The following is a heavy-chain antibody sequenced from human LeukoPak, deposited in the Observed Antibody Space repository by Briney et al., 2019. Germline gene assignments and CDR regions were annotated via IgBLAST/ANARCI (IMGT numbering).Heavy chain of an antibody. CDR3: ARDPELDWVDY. J-gene: IGHJ4*02. CDR2: IYYSGST. Sequence: NPSETLSLTCSVSGGSISGSSYYWDWIRQPPGKGLEWIGSIYYSGSTYYNPSLQSRVTISVDTSKNQFSLRLSSVTAADTAVYYCARDPELDWVDYWGQGTLVTVSS. D-gene: IGHD3-3*01. V-gene: IGHV4-39*07. CDR1: GGSISGSSYY.